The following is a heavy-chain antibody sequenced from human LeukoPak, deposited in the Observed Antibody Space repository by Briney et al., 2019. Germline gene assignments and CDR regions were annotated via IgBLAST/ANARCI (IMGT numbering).Heavy chain of an antibody. D-gene: IGHD5-12*01. CDR3: ARDSGSGYANIPVYYYCGMDV. V-gene: IGHV3-23*01. CDR1: GFTFSSYA. J-gene: IGHJ6*02. Sequence: GGSLRLSCAASGFTFSSYAMSWVRQAPGKGLEWVSAISGSGGSTYYADSVKGRFTISRDNSKNTLYLQMNSLRAEDTAVYYCARDSGSGYANIPVYYYCGMDVWGQGTTVTVSS. CDR2: ISGSGGST.